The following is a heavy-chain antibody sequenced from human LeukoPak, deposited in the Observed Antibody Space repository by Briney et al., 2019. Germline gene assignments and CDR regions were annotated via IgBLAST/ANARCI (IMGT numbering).Heavy chain of an antibody. D-gene: IGHD6-13*01. V-gene: IGHV5-51*01. Sequence: GEALKISFKGSGYSFTSYCIGRVRQMPGKGREGMVIIYSDGSDTRYSPSFQGQVTISADKSISTAYLQWSSLKASDTAMYYCARRGIAAAGDDYWGQGTLVTVSS. J-gene: IGHJ4*02. CDR2: IYSDGSDT. CDR1: GYSFTSYC. CDR3: ARRGIAAAGDDY.